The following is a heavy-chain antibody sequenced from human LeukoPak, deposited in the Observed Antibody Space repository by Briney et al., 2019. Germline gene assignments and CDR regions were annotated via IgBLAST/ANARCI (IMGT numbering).Heavy chain of an antibody. D-gene: IGHD3-10*01. J-gene: IGHJ4*02. CDR2: TYSGGKT. Sequence: GGSLRLSCAASGFTVSSNYMSWVRQAPGKGLEWVSVTYSGGKTYYADSVKGRFTISRDNSKNTLYLQMNGLRAEDTAVYYCARVIMVRGVTQFDYWGQGTLVTVSS. CDR1: GFTVSSNY. CDR3: ARVIMVRGVTQFDY. V-gene: IGHV3-66*01.